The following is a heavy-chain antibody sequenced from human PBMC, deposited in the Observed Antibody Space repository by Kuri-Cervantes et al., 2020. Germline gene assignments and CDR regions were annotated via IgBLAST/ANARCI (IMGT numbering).Heavy chain of an antibody. V-gene: IGHV1-18*01. Sequence: ASVKVSCKASGYTFTKYGISWVRQAPGQGLEWMGWISAYNGNTNYAQKLQGRVTMTTDTSTSTAYMELRSLRSDDTAVYYCAVLWGHTVTEQGAFDIWGQGTMVTVSS. CDR1: GYTFTKYG. J-gene: IGHJ3*02. D-gene: IGHD4-17*01. CDR3: AVLWGHTVTEQGAFDI. CDR2: ISAYNGNT.